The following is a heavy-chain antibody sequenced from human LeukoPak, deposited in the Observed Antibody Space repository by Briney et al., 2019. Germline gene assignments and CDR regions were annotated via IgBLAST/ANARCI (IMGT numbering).Heavy chain of an antibody. CDR3: ARGLHFDRGAVAIY. D-gene: IGHD6-19*01. CDR2: INHSGST. V-gene: IGHV4-34*01. CDR1: GGSFSGYY. J-gene: IGHJ4*02. Sequence: SETLSLTYAVYGGSFSGYYWSWIRQPPGKGLEWIGEINHSGSTNYNPSLKSRVTISVDTSKNQFSLKLSSVTAADTAVYYCARGLHFDRGAVAIYWGQGTLVTVSS.